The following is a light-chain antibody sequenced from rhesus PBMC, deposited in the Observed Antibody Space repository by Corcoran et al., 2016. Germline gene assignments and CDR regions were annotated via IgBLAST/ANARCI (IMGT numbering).Light chain of an antibody. CDR2: KAS. V-gene: IGKV1-22*01. Sequence: DIQMTQSPSSLSASVGDTVTITCRASQSISSWLAWYQQQPGKAPRVLIYKASRLQRGVPSRFSGRGAGTDFSLTISSLQSEDFSTYYCQQYNSSPYNFGQGTKVEIK. CDR1: QSISSW. CDR3: QQYNSSPYN. J-gene: IGKJ2*01.